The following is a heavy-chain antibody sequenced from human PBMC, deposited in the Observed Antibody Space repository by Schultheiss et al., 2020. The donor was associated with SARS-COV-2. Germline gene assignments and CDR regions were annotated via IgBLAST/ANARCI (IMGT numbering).Heavy chain of an antibody. CDR2: IRYDGSNK. CDR3: AKPGGSWYVQYFDD. J-gene: IGHJ4*02. Sequence: GGSLRLSCVASGFTLNNFGMHWVRQAPGKGLEWVAVIRYDGSNKYYADSVRGRFTISRDNSKNRLNLQMNSLRPEDTAVYYCAKPGGSWYVQYFDDWGQGTLVTVSS. CDR1: GFTLNNFG. D-gene: IGHD6-13*01. V-gene: IGHV3-30*02.